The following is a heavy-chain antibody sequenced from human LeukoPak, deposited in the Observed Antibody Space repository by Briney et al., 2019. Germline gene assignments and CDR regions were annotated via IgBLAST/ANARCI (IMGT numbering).Heavy chain of an antibody. J-gene: IGHJ4*02. CDR1: GGSISSYY. Sequence: SETLSLTCTVSGGSISSYYWSWIRQPAGKGLEWIGRIYTSGSTNYNASLKSRVSMSVDTSKNQFSLKLSSVTAADTAVFYCARENSGSYREFDYWGQGTLITVSS. CDR2: IYTSGST. D-gene: IGHD1-26*01. V-gene: IGHV4-4*07. CDR3: ARENSGSYREFDY.